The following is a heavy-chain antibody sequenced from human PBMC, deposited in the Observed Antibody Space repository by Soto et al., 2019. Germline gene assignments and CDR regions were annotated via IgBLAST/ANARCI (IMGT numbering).Heavy chain of an antibody. CDR2: ISTSSSYI. CDR3: ARERAVAGTLSYYYMDV. CDR1: GFTFSSYS. D-gene: IGHD6-19*01. J-gene: IGHJ6*03. V-gene: IGHV3-21*01. Sequence: PGGSLRLSCAASGFTFSSYSMNWVRQAPGKGLEWVSSISTSSSYIYYADSVKGRFTISRDSAKNSLYLQMNSLRAEDTAVYLCARERAVAGTLSYYYMDVWGKGTTVTVSS.